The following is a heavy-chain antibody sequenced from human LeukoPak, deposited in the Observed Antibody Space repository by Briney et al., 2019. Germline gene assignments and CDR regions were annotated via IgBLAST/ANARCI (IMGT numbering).Heavy chain of an antibody. CDR2: INPNSGGT. V-gene: IGHV1-2*02. J-gene: IGHJ4*02. CDR1: GYTFTGYY. Sequence: ASVKVSCKASGYTFTGYYMHWVRQAPGQGLEWMGWINPNSGGTNYAQKFQGRVTMTRDTSISTAYMQLSRLRSDDTAVYYCARVRRRYSSSWYPLGYWGQGTLVTVSS. CDR3: ARVRRRYSSSWYPLGY. D-gene: IGHD6-13*01.